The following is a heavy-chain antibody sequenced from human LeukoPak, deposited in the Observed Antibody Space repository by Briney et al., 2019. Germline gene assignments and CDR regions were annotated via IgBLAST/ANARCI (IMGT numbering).Heavy chain of an antibody. CDR1: GGSISSYY. D-gene: IGHD3-3*01. V-gene: IGHV4-59*01. J-gene: IGHJ4*02. CDR3: ARAPYDFWSGYYSHFDY. Sequence: SETLSLTCTVSGGSISSYYWSWIRQPPGKGLEWIGYIYYSGSTNYNPSLKSRVTISVDTSKNQFSLKLSSVTAADTAVYYCARAPYDFWSGYYSHFDYWGQGTLVTVSS. CDR2: IYYSGST.